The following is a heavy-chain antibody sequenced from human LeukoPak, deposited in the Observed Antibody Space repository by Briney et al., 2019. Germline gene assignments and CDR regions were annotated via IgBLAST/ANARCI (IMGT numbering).Heavy chain of an antibody. D-gene: IGHD4-17*01. Sequence: PSETLSLTCTVSGGSINNGGYYWSWIRQHPGKGLEWIGNIYYSGGTYYNPSLKSRVTISADTSKNQFSLKLSSVTAADTAVYYCARDDSLGRYGDYFYWGQGTLVTVSS. V-gene: IGHV4-39*07. CDR3: ARDDSLGRYGDYFY. CDR1: GGSINNGGYY. CDR2: IYYSGGT. J-gene: IGHJ4*02.